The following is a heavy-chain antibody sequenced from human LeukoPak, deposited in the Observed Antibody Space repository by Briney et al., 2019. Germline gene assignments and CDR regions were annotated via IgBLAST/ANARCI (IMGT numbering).Heavy chain of an antibody. CDR2: IYSGGST. CDR3: AGAHSSSWSVF. J-gene: IGHJ5*01. CDR1: GFTVSGNY. D-gene: IGHD6-13*01. V-gene: IGHV3-53*01. Sequence: GGSLRLSCAASGFTVSGNYMSWVRQAPGKGLEWVSVIYSGGSTYYSDSVKGRFIISRDNSKSTLYLQMNSLRVEDTAVYYCAGAHSSSWSVFWGQGTLVTVSS.